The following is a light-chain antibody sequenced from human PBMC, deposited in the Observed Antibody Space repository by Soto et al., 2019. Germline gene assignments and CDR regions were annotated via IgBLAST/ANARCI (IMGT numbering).Light chain of an antibody. CDR1: QAINGW. CDR2: VAS. J-gene: IGKJ2*01. Sequence: DIQMTQSPPSVSASVGDRVTITCRASQAINGWLSWYQQKPGKAPQLLISVASRLESGVPSRFSGSGSGTEFSLTVTSLQTEDFATYYCQQAFRFPHTFGQGTKLEI. V-gene: IGKV1-12*01. CDR3: QQAFRFPHT.